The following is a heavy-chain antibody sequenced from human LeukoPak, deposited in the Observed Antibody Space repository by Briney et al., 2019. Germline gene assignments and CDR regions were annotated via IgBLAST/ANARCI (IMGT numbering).Heavy chain of an antibody. J-gene: IGHJ4*02. V-gene: IGHV3-23*01. CDR2: ISGSGGST. Sequence: GGSLRLSCAASGFTFSSYTMNWVRQAPGKGLEWVSAISGSGGSTYYADSVKGRFTISRDNSKNTLYLQMNSLRAEDTAVYYCAKGSSRSGDYVSWGQGTLVTVSS. D-gene: IGHD4-17*01. CDR3: AKGSSRSGDYVS. CDR1: GFTFSSYT.